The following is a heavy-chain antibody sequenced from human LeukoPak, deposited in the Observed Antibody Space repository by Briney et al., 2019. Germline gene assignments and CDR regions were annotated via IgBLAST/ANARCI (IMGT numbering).Heavy chain of an antibody. J-gene: IGHJ4*02. CDR1: GFTFSSYS. Sequence: GGSLRLSCAASGFTFSSYSMTWVRQAPGKGLEWVSSISSSSSYIYYADSVKGRFTISRDNAKNSLYLQMNSLRAEDTAVYYCARDYYCSSTSCYQPYFDYWGQGTLVTVSS. CDR2: ISSSSSYI. D-gene: IGHD2-2*01. V-gene: IGHV3-21*01. CDR3: ARDYYCSSTSCYQPYFDY.